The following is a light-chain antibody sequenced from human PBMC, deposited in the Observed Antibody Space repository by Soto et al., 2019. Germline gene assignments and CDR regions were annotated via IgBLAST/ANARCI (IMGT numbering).Light chain of an antibody. V-gene: IGKV3D-15*01. J-gene: IGKJ1*01. CDR2: GAS. CDR1: QSLSGN. Sequence: EIVMTQSPATLSVSPGERATLSCRASQSLSGNLAWYQQKPGQAPRLLIYGASSRATGIPDRFSGSGSGTDFTLTISRLEPEDFAVYYCQQSYSTPWTFGQGTKVDI. CDR3: QQSYSTPWT.